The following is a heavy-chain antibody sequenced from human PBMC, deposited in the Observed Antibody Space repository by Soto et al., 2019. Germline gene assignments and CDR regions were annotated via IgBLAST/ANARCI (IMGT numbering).Heavy chain of an antibody. V-gene: IGHV1-69*06. CDR2: IIPSFATG. J-gene: IGHJ6*02. CDR3: ARSYYGSGSYWFYGMDV. CDR1: GGTFGNSA. D-gene: IGHD3-10*01. Sequence: ASVKVSCKASGGTFGNSAISWVRQAPGQGLEWMGGIIPSFATGNSAPEFQGRLTITADKSTTTAYMALSSLRSEDTAVYYCARSYYGSGSYWFYGMDVWGQGTTVTVSS.